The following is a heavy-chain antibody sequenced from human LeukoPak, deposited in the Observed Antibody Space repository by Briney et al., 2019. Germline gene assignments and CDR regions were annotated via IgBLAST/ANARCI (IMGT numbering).Heavy chain of an antibody. J-gene: IGHJ3*02. CDR1: GDSISSGSYY. V-gene: IGHV4-61*02. CDR3: ASLGSFAI. CDR2: FYISGGT. D-gene: IGHD2-15*01. Sequence: ETSETLSLTCTVSGDSISSGSYYWNWIRQPAGKGLEWIGRFYISGGTNYNPSLKSRATISVDTSKNQFSLKLTSVTAADTAVYYCASLGSFAIWGQGTVVTVSS.